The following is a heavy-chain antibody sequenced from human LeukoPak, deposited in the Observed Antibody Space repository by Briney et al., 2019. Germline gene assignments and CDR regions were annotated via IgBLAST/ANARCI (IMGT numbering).Heavy chain of an antibody. D-gene: IGHD6-6*01. CDR3: AREGSSSPIWFDP. CDR2: MNPNSGNT. V-gene: IGHV1-8*01. J-gene: IGHJ5*02. CDR1: GYTFTSYD. Sequence: ASVTVSCTASGYTFTSYDINWVRQAPGQGLEWMGWMNPNSGNTGYAQKFQGRVTMTRNTSISTAYMELSSLRSEDTAVYYCAREGSSSPIWFDPWGQGTLVTVSS.